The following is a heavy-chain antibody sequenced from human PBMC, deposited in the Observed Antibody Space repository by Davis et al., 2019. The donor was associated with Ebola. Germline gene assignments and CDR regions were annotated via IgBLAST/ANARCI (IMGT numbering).Heavy chain of an antibody. V-gene: IGHV4-34*01. CDR2: ISHHNGYT. Sequence: SETLSLTCAVYGGSFSDYFWSWIRQPPEKGLEWIGEISHHNGYTNYTPSLRSRVAISVDSSKNQFSLKISSVTAADTATYYCARTTKTNIEDSGLGYNSFDSWGQGVLVSVSS. CDR1: GGSFSDYF. J-gene: IGHJ5*01. D-gene: IGHD2/OR15-2a*01. CDR3: ARTTKTNIEDSGLGYNSFDS.